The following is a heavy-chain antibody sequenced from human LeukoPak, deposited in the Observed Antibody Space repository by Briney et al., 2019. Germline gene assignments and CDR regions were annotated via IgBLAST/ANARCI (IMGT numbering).Heavy chain of an antibody. CDR3: ARLAVATSWGYYYYYMDV. V-gene: IGHV3-48*04. J-gene: IGHJ6*03. D-gene: IGHD6-19*01. CDR1: RFTFSSYS. CDR2: ISSSGSTI. Sequence: GGSLRLSCAASRFTFSSYSMNWVRQAPGKGLEWVSYISSSGSTIYYADSVKGRFTISRDNAKNSLYLQMNSLRAEDTAVYYCARLAVATSWGYYYYYMDVWGKGTTVTISS.